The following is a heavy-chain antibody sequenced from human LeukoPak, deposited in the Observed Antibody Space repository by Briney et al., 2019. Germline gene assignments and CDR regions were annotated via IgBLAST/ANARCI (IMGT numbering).Heavy chain of an antibody. V-gene: IGHV4-59*01. Sequence: SETLSLTCTASGGSISNYYWSWIRKPPGKGLEWIGYIYYSGSTNYNPSLKSRVTISVDTSKNQFSLKLSSVTAADTAVYYCARGEMATIEDAFDIWGQGTMVTVSS. J-gene: IGHJ3*02. CDR1: GGSISNYY. CDR3: ARGEMATIEDAFDI. D-gene: IGHD5-24*01. CDR2: IYYSGST.